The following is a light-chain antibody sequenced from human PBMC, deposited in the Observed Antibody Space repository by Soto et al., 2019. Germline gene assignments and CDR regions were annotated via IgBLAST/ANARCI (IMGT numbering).Light chain of an antibody. J-gene: IGLJ1*01. CDR1: SSDVGGYNY. V-gene: IGLV2-14*01. CDR3: NSYTSKSTGV. Sequence: QSALTQPASVSGSPGQSITISCTGTSSDVGGYNYVSWYQQHPGKAPKLIIYELINRPSGVSNRFSGSKSGNTASLTISGLQAEDEADCYCNSYTSKSTGVFGTGTKLTVL. CDR2: ELI.